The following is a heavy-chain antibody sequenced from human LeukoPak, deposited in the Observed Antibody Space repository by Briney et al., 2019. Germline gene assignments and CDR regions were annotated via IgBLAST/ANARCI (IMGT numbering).Heavy chain of an antibody. J-gene: IGHJ4*02. D-gene: IGHD2-2*01. CDR2: IYNGGSR. CDR3: ARGRGCSSMSCYPDY. Sequence: GGSLRLSCAASGFTVSSNYMSWVRQAPGKGLEWASVIYNGGSRYYADSVKGRFTISSDNSKNTLNLQMNSLRAEDTAVYYCARGRGCSSMSCYPDYWGQGTLVTVSS. V-gene: IGHV3-53*01. CDR1: GFTVSSNY.